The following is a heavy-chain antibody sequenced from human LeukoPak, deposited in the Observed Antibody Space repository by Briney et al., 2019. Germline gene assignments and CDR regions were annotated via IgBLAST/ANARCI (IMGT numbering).Heavy chain of an antibody. Sequence: PGGSLRLSCAASGFTFSRYSMNWVRQAPGKGLEWVASISSTSTFIYSADSVKGRFTISRDTAKNSLFLQMNSLRAEDTAVYYCARDSSLLAYNWFDPWGQGTLVTVSS. J-gene: IGHJ5*02. CDR3: ARDSSLLAYNWFDP. V-gene: IGHV3-21*01. D-gene: IGHD2/OR15-2a*01. CDR1: GFTFSRYS. CDR2: ISSTSTFI.